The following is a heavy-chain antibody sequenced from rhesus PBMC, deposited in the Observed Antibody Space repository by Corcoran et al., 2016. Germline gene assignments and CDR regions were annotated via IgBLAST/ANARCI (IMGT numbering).Heavy chain of an antibody. V-gene: IGHV3-103*01. CDR3: AKGDSAFDY. J-gene: IGHJ4*01. CDR1: GFTCSSFA. CDR2: ISSGGST. Sequence: EVQLVESGGGLAKPGGSLRLSCAASGFTCSSFARHWVRQAPGRGMGWVSAISSGGSTYYADSMKGRFSISRDNSKNSLSLQMNSLRTEDTAVYYCAKGDSAFDYWGQGVLVTVSS. D-gene: IGHD2-33*01.